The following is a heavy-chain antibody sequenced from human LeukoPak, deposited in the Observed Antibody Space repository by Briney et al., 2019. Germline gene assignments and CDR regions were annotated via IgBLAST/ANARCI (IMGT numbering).Heavy chain of an antibody. D-gene: IGHD3-3*01. CDR3: ARDAGTIFGVVISR. J-gene: IGHJ4*02. CDR1: GNSISRGDNY. V-gene: IGHV4-61*02. Sequence: PSETLSLTCTVSGNSISRGDNYWSWIRQPAGKGLEWIGRIYTSGSTNYNPSLKSRVTISLDMSKNQFSLKLSSVTAADTAVYYCARDAGTIFGVVISRWGQGTLVTVSS. CDR2: IYTSGST.